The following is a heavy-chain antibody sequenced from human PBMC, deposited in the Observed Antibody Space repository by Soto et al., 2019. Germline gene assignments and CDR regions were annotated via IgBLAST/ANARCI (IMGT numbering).Heavy chain of an antibody. V-gene: IGHV3-30-3*01. Sequence: QVQLVESGGGVVQPGRSLRLSCAASGFTFSRYAMHWVRQAPGKGLELVAVISYDGSNKYYADSVKGRFTISRDNSKNTLYLQMNSLRAEDTAVYYCARGSDSSEYFPHWGQGTLVTVSS. J-gene: IGHJ1*01. CDR2: ISYDGSNK. CDR1: GFTFSRYA. CDR3: ARGSDSSEYFPH. D-gene: IGHD6-13*01.